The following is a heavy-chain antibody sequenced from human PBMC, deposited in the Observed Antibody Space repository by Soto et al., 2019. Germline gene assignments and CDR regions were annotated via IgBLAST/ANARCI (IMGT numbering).Heavy chain of an antibody. Sequence: QVQLQETGPGLVKPSETLSLTCTVSGASVSGYYWSWIRQTPGKGLEWIGNIHNSGASKYNPSLKSRVTISLDTSKNEFSLKIGSVTTAHTAVYYCARGPQWLRSDNWFDPWGQGNLVTVSS. V-gene: IGHV4-59*02. J-gene: IGHJ5*02. CDR1: GASVSGYY. CDR3: ARGPQWLRSDNWFDP. D-gene: IGHD5-12*01. CDR2: IHNSGAS.